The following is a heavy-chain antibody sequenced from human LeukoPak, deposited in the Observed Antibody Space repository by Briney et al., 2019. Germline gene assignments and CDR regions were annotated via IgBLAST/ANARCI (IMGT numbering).Heavy chain of an antibody. Sequence: PGGSLRLSCAASDFTVSNNYMSWVRQAPGKGLEWVSLIYSGGGTYYADSVKGQFTISRDNSKNTLYLQMNSLRAEDTAVYYCARWTTLHFDYWGQGTLVTVSS. CDR3: ARWTTLHFDY. CDR2: IYSGGGT. V-gene: IGHV3-53*01. J-gene: IGHJ4*02. D-gene: IGHD4-17*01. CDR1: DFTVSNNY.